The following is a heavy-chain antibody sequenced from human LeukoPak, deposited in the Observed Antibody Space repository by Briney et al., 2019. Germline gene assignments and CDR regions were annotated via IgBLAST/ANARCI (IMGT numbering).Heavy chain of an antibody. CDR2: ISYDGSNK. CDR1: GFTFTSHA. V-gene: IGHV3-30*03. J-gene: IGHJ3*02. Sequence: PGRSLTLSCAASGFTFTSHAMHWVRQAPGTGLEWVALISYDGSNKDYAESVKGRFTISRDNSKNTLSLQMNSLRPEDTAVYYCVLPFDAFDIWGQGTMVTVSS. CDR3: VLPFDAFDI.